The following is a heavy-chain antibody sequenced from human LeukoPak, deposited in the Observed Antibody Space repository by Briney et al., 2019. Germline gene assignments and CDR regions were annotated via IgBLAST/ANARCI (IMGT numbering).Heavy chain of an antibody. D-gene: IGHD3-10*01. CDR3: ARWARGSGSYDYYYYYMDV. J-gene: IGHJ6*03. V-gene: IGHV4-39*01. Sequence: SETLSLTCTVSGGSISSSNYYWGWIRQPPGKGLEWIGSIYYSGSTYYNSSLESRVTISVDTSKNQFSLILSSVTAADTAVYYCARWARGSGSYDYYYYYMDVWGKGTTVTVSS. CDR2: IYYSGST. CDR1: GGSISSSNYY.